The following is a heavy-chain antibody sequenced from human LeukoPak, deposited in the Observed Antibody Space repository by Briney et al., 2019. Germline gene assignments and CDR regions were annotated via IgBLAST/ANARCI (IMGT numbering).Heavy chain of an antibody. J-gene: IGHJ6*03. CDR2: ICPGDSDT. CDR3: ARLGLNYDILTGYYKDYYYYYMDV. Sequence: GESLKISCKGSGYSFTSYWIGWVRQMPGKGLEWMGIICPGDSDTRYSPSFQGQVTISADKSISTAYLQWSSLKASDTAMYYCARLGLNYDILTGYYKDYYYYYMDVWGKGTTVTVSS. D-gene: IGHD3-9*01. V-gene: IGHV5-51*01. CDR1: GYSFTSYW.